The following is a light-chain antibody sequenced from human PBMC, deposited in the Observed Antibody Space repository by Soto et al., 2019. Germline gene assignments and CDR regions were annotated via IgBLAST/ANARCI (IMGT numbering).Light chain of an antibody. CDR2: GAS. V-gene: IGKV3-20*01. CDR1: QSVSINY. Sequence: EIVLTQSPGTLSLSPGEKATLSCRASQSVSINYLAWYQQKPGQAPRLLIFGASTRATGIPDRFSGSGSGTDSTLAVGRLEPEDFALYYCQQYGNSPRTFGQGTMVEI. CDR3: QQYGNSPRT. J-gene: IGKJ1*01.